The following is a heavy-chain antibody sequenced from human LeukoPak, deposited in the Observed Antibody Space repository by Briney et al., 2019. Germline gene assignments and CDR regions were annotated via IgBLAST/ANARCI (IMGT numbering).Heavy chain of an antibody. D-gene: IGHD5-18*01. CDR2: INPNSGGT. CDR3: ARDIVHTAMDPPSDYYYYGMDV. V-gene: IGHV1-2*02. J-gene: IGHJ6*02. CDR1: GYTFTGYC. Sequence: ASVKVSCKASGYTFTGYCMHWVRQAPGQGLEWMGWINPNSGGTNYAQKFQGRVTMTRDTSISTAYMEVSRLRSDDTAVYYCARDIVHTAMDPPSDYYYYGMDVWGQGTTVTVSS.